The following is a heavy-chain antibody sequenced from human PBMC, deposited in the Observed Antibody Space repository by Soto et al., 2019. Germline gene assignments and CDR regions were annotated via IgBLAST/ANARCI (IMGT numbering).Heavy chain of an antibody. V-gene: IGHV5-10-1*01. Sequence: PGESLQISCKGSGYSFAGYWITWVRQMPGKGLEWVGMIDPSDSQTYYSPSFRGHVTISAAKSITTVFLQWSSLRASDTAMYYCARQIYGSDSGPNFQYYFESWGQGTLVTVSS. J-gene: IGHJ4*02. CDR3: ARQIYGSDSGPNFQYYFES. CDR1: GYSFAGYW. CDR2: IDPSDSQT. D-gene: IGHD1-26*01.